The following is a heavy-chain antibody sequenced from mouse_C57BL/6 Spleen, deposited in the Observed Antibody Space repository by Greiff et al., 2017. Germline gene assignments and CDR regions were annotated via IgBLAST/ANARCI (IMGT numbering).Heavy chain of an antibody. V-gene: IGHV1-4*01. CDR3: ARSLITTVVVPFDY. CDR2: INPSSGYT. CDR1: GYTFTSYT. Sequence: QVQLKQSGAELARPGASVKMSCKASGYTFTSYTMHWVKQRPGQGLEWIGYINPSSGYTKYNQKFKDKATLTADKSSSTAYMQLSSLTSEDSAVYYCARSLITTVVVPFDYWGQGTTLTVSS. D-gene: IGHD1-1*01. J-gene: IGHJ2*01.